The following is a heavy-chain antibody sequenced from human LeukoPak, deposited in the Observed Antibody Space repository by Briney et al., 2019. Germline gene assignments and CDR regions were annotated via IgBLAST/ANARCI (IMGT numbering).Heavy chain of an antibody. Sequence: GRSLRLSCSAPGFTFTSYGMHWVRQAPGKGLEWVAVISYDGITNYYADSVKGRFTVSRDNSENTLYLQMNSLRADDTAVYYCAKKAAPVSAIRAGFDYWGQGTLVTVSS. V-gene: IGHV3-30*18. J-gene: IGHJ4*02. CDR1: GFTFTSYG. D-gene: IGHD2-21*01. CDR2: ISYDGITN. CDR3: AKKAAPVSAIRAGFDY.